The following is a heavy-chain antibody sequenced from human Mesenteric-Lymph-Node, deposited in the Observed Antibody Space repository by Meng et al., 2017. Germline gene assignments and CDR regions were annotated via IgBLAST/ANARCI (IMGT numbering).Heavy chain of an antibody. J-gene: IGHJ5*02. D-gene: IGHD4-17*01. V-gene: IGHV1-18*01. CDR2: TNGYEDKT. CDR3: ARDWDGVNNCFDP. CDR1: GYTFTRYG. Sequence: VRLGQLGDEVKKPGSSVKVSCKASGYTFTRYGISWVRQAPGQGLEWMGWTNGYEDKTTYAQKFEGRLSMTTDTSTSTAYMELRSLRSDDTAVYYCARDWDGVNNCFDPWGQGTLVTVSS.